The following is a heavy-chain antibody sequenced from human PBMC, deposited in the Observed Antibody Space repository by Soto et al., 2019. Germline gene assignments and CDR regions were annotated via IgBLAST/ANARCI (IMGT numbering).Heavy chain of an antibody. CDR1: GFTFSSHA. J-gene: IGHJ4*02. D-gene: IGHD3-3*01. Sequence: GSLRLSCAAPGFTFSSHAMSWVRQAPGKGLEWVSAIRGTGGSTHYADSVKGRFTISRDNSKNTLYLQMNSLRAEDTAVYYCAKGLRFLEWLPPFDYWGQGTLVTVSS. CDR2: IRGTGGST. V-gene: IGHV3-23*01. CDR3: AKGLRFLEWLPPFDY.